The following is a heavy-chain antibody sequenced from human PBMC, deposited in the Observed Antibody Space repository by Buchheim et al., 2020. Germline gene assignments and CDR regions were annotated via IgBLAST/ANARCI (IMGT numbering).Heavy chain of an antibody. J-gene: IGHJ4*01. CDR1: GYPFTSYA. CDR3: ARTASWAFDH. CDR2: INAGNGNT. Sequence: QVQLVQSGAEVKKPGASVKVSCKASGYPFTSYAVHWVRQAPGQRLEWMGWINAGNGNTKYSQRFQGRVTITTNTSANTAHMDLSGLTSEDTAVYYCARTASWAFDHWGQGTL. V-gene: IGHV1-3*01. D-gene: IGHD6-13*01.